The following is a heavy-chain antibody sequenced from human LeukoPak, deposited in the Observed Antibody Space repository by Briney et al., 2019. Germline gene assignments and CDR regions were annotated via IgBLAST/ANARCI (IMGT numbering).Heavy chain of an antibody. CDR2: IHYSGST. V-gene: IGHV4-59*08. D-gene: IGHD4-17*01. CDR1: GGSINSYY. J-gene: IGHJ2*01. CDR3: ARHLVTTDDWYFDL. Sequence: SETLSLTCTVAGGSINSYYWSWIRQPPGKGLEWIGDIHYSGSTNYNPSLKSRVTISVDASKNQFSLKLSPVTAADTAVYYCARHLVTTDDWYFDLWGRGTLVTVSS.